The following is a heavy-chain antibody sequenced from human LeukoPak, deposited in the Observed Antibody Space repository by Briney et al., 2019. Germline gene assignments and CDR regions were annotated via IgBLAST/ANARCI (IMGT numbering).Heavy chain of an antibody. CDR3: ARGRGYSSSSDAFDI. CDR2: IKQDGSEK. V-gene: IGHV3-7*01. Sequence: GGSLRLSCAASGFTFSSYWMSWVRQAPGKGLEWVANIKQDGSEKYYVDSVKGRFTISRDNAENSLYLQMNSLRPEDTAVYYCARGRGYSSSSDAFDIWGQGTMVTVSS. J-gene: IGHJ3*02. CDR1: GFTFSSYW. D-gene: IGHD6-6*01.